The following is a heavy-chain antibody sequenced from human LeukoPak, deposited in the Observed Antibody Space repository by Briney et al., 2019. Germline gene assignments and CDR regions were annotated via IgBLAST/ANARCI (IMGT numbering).Heavy chain of an antibody. J-gene: IGHJ4*02. CDR2: IKSKTDGGTT. V-gene: IGHV3-15*01. CDR3: ATIDFIRGKGY. D-gene: IGHD3-16*01. Sequence: GGSPRLSPAASGFTPRNAWMSRGREAPGKGLECVGRIKSKTDGGTTDYAAPVKGRFTMSRDDSKNTLYLQMSSLKTEDTAVYYCATIDFIRGKGYWGQGTLVTVSS. CDR1: GFTPRNAW.